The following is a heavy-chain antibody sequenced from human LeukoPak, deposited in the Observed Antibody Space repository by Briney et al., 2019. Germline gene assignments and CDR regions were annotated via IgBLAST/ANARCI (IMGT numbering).Heavy chain of an antibody. CDR1: GGSISSYY. CDR2: IYYSGST. V-gene: IGHV4-59*01. Sequence: SETLSLTCTVSGGSISSYYWSWIRQPPGKGLEWIGYIYYSGSTNYNPSLKSRVTISVDTSKNQFSLKLSSVTAADTAVYYCARDSVWLPLDYWGQGTLVTVSS. CDR3: ARDSVWLPLDY. J-gene: IGHJ4*02. D-gene: IGHD3-9*01.